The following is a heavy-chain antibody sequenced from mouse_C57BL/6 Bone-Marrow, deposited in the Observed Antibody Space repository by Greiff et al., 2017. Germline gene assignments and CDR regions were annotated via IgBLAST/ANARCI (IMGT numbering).Heavy chain of an antibody. CDR2: INPSSGYT. CDR3: TRYIRDYSSYFDY. CDR1: GYTFTSYW. J-gene: IGHJ2*01. Sequence: VKLQEPGAELAKPGASVKLSCKASGYTFTSYWMHWVKQRPGQGLEWIGYINPSSGYTKYNQKFKDKATLTADKSSSTAYMQLSSLTYEDSAVYYCTRYIRDYSSYFDYWGQGTTRTVSS. D-gene: IGHD1-1*01. V-gene: IGHV1-7*01.